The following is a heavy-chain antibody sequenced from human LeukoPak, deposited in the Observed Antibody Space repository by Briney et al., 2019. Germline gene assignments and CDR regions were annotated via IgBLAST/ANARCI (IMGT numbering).Heavy chain of an antibody. CDR2: IIPILGIA. J-gene: IGHJ6*02. D-gene: IGHD6-6*01. V-gene: IGHV1-69*02. Sequence: GASVKVSCKASGGTFSSYTISWVRQAPGQGLEWMGRIIPILGIANYAQKFQGRVTITADKSTSTAYMELSSLRSEDTAVYYCARMESSSSPPYGMDVWGQGTTVTVSS. CDR3: ARMESSSSPPYGMDV. CDR1: GGTFSSYT.